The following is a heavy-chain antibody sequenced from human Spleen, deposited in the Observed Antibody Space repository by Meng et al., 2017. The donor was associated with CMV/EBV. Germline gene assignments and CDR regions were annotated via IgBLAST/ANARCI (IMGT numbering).Heavy chain of an antibody. Sequence: GESLKISCAASGFTFSSYNMNWVRQAPGKGPEWVSYISSSNSTIYYADSVKGRFTISRDNAKNSLYLQMNSLRVEDTAVYYCAKDRGSSWSTYYYYGMDVWGQGTTVTVSS. CDR1: GFTFSSYN. CDR2: ISSSNSTI. V-gene: IGHV3-48*04. D-gene: IGHD6-13*01. CDR3: AKDRGSSWSTYYYYGMDV. J-gene: IGHJ6*02.